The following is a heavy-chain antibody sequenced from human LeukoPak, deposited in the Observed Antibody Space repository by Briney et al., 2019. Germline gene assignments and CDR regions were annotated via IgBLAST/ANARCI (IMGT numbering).Heavy chain of an antibody. D-gene: IGHD3-22*01. CDR3: ATGSDYYDSSGYYDDAFDI. V-gene: IGHV1-2*02. CDR2: INPNIGGA. CDR1: GYTFTSYY. J-gene: IGHJ3*02. Sequence: ASVKVSCKASGYTFTSYYMSWVRQAPGQGLEWMGWINPNIGGANYAQKFQGRVTITTDTSISTAYMELSRLRSADTAVYYCATGSDYYDSSGYYDDAFDIWGQGTMVTVSS.